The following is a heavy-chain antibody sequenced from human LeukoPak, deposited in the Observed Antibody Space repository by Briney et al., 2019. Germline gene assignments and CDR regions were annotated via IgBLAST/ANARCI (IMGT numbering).Heavy chain of an antibody. D-gene: IGHD2-15*01. CDR1: GLTVSSNY. J-gene: IGHJ4*02. V-gene: IGHV3-53*01. CDR3: ARGFFSGGSCYGFDH. Sequence: GGSLRLSCAASGLTVSSNYMSWDRQAPGKGLEWVSVIYSGGSTYYADSVKGRFTISRDNSKNTLYLQMNSLRAEDTAVYYCARGFFSGGSCYGFDHWGQGTLVTVSS. CDR2: IYSGGST.